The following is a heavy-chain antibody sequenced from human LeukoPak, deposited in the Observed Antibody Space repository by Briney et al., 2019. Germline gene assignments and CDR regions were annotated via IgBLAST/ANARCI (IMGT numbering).Heavy chain of an antibody. CDR2: IIPILSIA. V-gene: IGHV1-69*10. J-gene: IGHJ4*02. Sequence: ASVKVSCKASGGTFSNYAISWVRQAPGQGLEWMGWIIPILSIANYAQKFQGRVTITADKSTSTAYMELNSLRSEDTAVYFCAREDCSGTSCLTNYWGQGTLVTVSS. CDR1: GGTFSNYA. D-gene: IGHD2-2*01. CDR3: AREDCSGTSCLTNY.